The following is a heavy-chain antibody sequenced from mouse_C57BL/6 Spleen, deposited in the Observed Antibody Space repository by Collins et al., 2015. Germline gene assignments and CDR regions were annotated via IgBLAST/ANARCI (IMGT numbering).Heavy chain of an antibody. V-gene: IGHV1-82*01. D-gene: IGHD1-1*01. CDR2: IYPGDGDT. Sequence: QVQLQQSGPELVKPGASVKISCKASGYAFSSSWMNWVKQRPGQGLEWIGRIYPGDGDTNYNGKFKGKATLTADKSSSTAYMQVSSLTSVDSAVYFCARDYYGSSYDYWGQGTHSHSLL. J-gene: IGHJ2*01. CDR3: ARDYYGSSYDY. CDR1: GYAFSSSW.